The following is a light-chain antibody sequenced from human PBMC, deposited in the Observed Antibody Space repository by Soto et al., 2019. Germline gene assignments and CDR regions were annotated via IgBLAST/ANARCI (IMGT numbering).Light chain of an antibody. J-gene: IGKJ4*01. CDR1: QSLSSSS. V-gene: IGKV3-20*01. Sequence: EIVLTQSPGTLSLSPGERGTLSCRAGQSLSSSSLAWYQQKPGQAPWLLIYGASNRASGVPDRFSGGGSGTDFTLTISGLEPEDFAVYYCHQYGSSPLTFGGGTKVEI. CDR2: GAS. CDR3: HQYGSSPLT.